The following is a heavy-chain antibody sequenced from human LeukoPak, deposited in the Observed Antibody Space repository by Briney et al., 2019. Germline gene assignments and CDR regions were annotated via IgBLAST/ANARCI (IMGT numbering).Heavy chain of an antibody. CDR3: AGGTVTDAFDI. Sequence: GGSLRLSCAASGFTFSSYGMHWVRQAPGKGLEWVAVIWYDGSNKYYADSVKGRFTISRDNSKNTLYLQMDSLRAEDTAVYYCAGGTVTDAFDIWGQGTMVTVSS. J-gene: IGHJ3*02. CDR2: IWYDGSNK. CDR1: GFTFSSYG. D-gene: IGHD4-17*01. V-gene: IGHV3-33*01.